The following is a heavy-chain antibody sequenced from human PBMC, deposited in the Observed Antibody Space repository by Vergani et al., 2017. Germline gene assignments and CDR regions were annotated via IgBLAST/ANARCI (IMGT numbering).Heavy chain of an antibody. CDR2: IHRRGST. J-gene: IGHJ5*02. CDR3: ARHVGYGDSNFPGDWFDP. CDR1: GYSITSANY. Sequence: QVQLQESGPGLVKPSETVSLTCTVSGYSITSANYWAWIRQSPGKGLEWIGTIHRRGSTYYNPSLKSLGTISVDTSKNQLSLKLTSVTAVDTALYYCARHVGYGDSNFPGDWFDPWGQGTLVTVSS. V-gene: IGHV4-38-2*02. D-gene: IGHD4-17*01.